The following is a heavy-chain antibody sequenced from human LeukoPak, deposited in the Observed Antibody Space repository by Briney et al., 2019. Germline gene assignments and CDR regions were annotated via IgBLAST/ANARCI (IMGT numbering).Heavy chain of an antibody. Sequence: SETLSLTCTVSGDSISSPNHYWAWIRQSPGKGLEWIGDIYYRGNPYYTPSLRSRVTISVDTSKNQFSLKLSSVTAADTAFYYCARRVDIAVLESGAFDSWGQGTLVTVSS. J-gene: IGHJ4*02. V-gene: IGHV4-39*01. CDR1: GDSISSPNHY. CDR3: ARRVDIAVLESGAFDS. CDR2: IYYRGNP. D-gene: IGHD5-12*01.